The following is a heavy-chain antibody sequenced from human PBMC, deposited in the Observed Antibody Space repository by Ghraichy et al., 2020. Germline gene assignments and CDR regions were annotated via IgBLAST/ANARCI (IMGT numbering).Heavy chain of an antibody. D-gene: IGHD4-23*01. CDR2: SYYSGST. CDR3: ARAVGGRDWYFDL. V-gene: IGHV4-61*01. J-gene: IGHJ2*01. Sequence: SEILSLTCTVSGGSVSTENYYWSWIRQPPGKRLEWIGYSYYSGSTTYNPSLRSRVTISVDTSKNQFSLKLSSVTAADTAVYYCARAVGGRDWYFDLWGRGTLVIVSS. CDR1: GGSVSTENYY.